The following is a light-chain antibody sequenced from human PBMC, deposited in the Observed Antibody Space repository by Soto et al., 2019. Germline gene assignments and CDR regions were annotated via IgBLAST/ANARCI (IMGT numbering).Light chain of an antibody. J-gene: IGLJ1*01. CDR3: SSYTITSTYV. CDR2: EVS. V-gene: IGLV2-14*01. Sequence: QSMLSQPASVSGSLGQSVAISFNGTSSDVGGYNYVPWYQQHRGKAPKLMIYEVSDRPSGVSNRFSGFKSGNTASLTISGLQAEDEADYYCSSYTITSTYVFGTGTKVTVL. CDR1: SSDVGGYNY.